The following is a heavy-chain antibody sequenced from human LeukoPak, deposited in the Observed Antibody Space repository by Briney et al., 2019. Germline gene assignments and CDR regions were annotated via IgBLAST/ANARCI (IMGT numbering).Heavy chain of an antibody. CDR3: ASTPDYYYDSSGYLDY. Sequence: PSETLSLTCTVSGGSISSYYWSWIRQPPGKGLEWIGYIYYSGSTNYNPSLKSRVTISVDTSKNQFSLKLSSVTAADTAVYYCASTPDYYYDSSGYLDYWGQGTLVTVSS. CDR1: GGSISSYY. J-gene: IGHJ4*02. D-gene: IGHD3-22*01. V-gene: IGHV4-59*08. CDR2: IYYSGST.